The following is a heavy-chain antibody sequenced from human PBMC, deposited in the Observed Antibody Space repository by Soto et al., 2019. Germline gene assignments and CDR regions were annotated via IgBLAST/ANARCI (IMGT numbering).Heavy chain of an antibody. CDR2: ISSSSTI. CDR1: GFTLSSYS. D-gene: IGHD6-19*01. Sequence: GGSLRLSCAASGFTLSSYSMNWVRQAPGKGLEWVSYISSSSTIYYADSVKGRFTISRDNAKNSLYLQMNSLRAEDTAVYYCARVIAVAGHDAFDIWGQGTMVTVSS. J-gene: IGHJ3*02. CDR3: ARVIAVAGHDAFDI. V-gene: IGHV3-48*01.